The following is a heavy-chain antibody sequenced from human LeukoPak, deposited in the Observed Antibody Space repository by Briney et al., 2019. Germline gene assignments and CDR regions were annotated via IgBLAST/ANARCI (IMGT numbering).Heavy chain of an antibody. CDR3: AIPLRGAFDI. J-gene: IGHJ3*02. CDR2: INHSGST. V-gene: IGHV4-34*01. CDR1: GESFSGYY. D-gene: IGHD1-14*01. Sequence: SETLSLTCAVYGESFSGYYWSWIRQPPGKGLEWIGEINHSGSTNYNPSLKSRVTISVDTSKNQFSLKLSSVTAADTAVYYCAIPLRGAFDIWGQGTMVTVSS.